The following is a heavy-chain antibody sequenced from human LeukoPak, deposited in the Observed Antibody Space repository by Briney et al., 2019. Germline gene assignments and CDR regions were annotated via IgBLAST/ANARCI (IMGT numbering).Heavy chain of an antibody. V-gene: IGHV3-74*01. CDR2: IKSDGSGT. CDR1: GFTFSDYC. J-gene: IGHJ4*02. D-gene: IGHD5-18*01. CDR3: ARGGARIGEYTYGFDY. Sequence: RGSLRLSCAASGFTFSDYCTHWVRQAPGKGLVWVSRIKSDGSGTNYPDSVKGRFTMSRDNAKNTLYLQMNSLRAEDTAVYYCARGGARIGEYTYGFDYWGQGALVTVSS.